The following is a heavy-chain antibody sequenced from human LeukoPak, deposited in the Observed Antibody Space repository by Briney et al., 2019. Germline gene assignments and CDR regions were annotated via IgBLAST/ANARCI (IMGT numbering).Heavy chain of an antibody. CDR1: GFTFSDYY. Sequence: GGSLRLSCAASGFTFSDYYMSWIRQAPGKGLEWVSYISSSGSTIYYADSVKGRFTISRDNSKNTLYLQMNSLRAEDTAIYYCATYRQVLLPFESWGQGTLVTVSS. CDR2: ISSSGSTI. V-gene: IGHV3-11*01. J-gene: IGHJ4*02. CDR3: ATYRQVLLPFES. D-gene: IGHD2-8*02.